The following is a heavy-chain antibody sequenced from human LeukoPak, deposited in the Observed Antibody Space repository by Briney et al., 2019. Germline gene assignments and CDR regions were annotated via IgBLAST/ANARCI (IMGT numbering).Heavy chain of an antibody. CDR1: GYTLTELS. CDR3: ATNSLSHFGY. Sequence: ASVMVSCKVSGYTLTELSMHWVRQAPGKGLEWMGGFDPEDGETIYAQKFQGRVTMTEDTSTDTASMELSSLRSEDTAVYYCATNSLSHFGYWGQGTLVTVSS. J-gene: IGHJ4*02. D-gene: IGHD3-10*01. V-gene: IGHV1-24*01. CDR2: FDPEDGET.